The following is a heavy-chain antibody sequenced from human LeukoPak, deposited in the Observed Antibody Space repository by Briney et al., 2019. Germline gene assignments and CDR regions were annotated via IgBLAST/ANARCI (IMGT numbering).Heavy chain of an antibody. CDR3: ARDPTYYDSRRGAFDI. Sequence: GGSLILSCAASGFTFSDYYMNWIRQAPGKGLEWVSVIYSGGRTYYADSVKGRFTISRDNSKNTLYLQMNSLRVEDTAVYYCARDPTYYDSRRGAFDIWGQGTMVTVSS. D-gene: IGHD3-22*01. V-gene: IGHV3-66*01. J-gene: IGHJ3*02. CDR2: IYSGGRT. CDR1: GFTFSDYY.